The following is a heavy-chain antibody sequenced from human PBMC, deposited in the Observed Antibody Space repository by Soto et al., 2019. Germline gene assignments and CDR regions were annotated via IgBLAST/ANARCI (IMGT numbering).Heavy chain of an antibody. Sequence: SETLSLTCAVSGGSFRGYFWSWIRQSPAKGLEWIGEINDSGNTYYNPSFKSRLTISVDTSTSQISLRLTSVTAADSAVYYCQGGDFWGQGTRVTVSS. CDR1: GGSFRGYF. CDR2: INDSGNT. D-gene: IGHD3-16*01. V-gene: IGHV4-34*01. CDR3: QGGDF. J-gene: IGHJ4*02.